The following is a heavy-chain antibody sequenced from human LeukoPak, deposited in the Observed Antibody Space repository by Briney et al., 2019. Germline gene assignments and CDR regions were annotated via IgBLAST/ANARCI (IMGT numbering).Heavy chain of an antibody. CDR1: GGTFSSYT. J-gene: IGHJ4*02. V-gene: IGHV1-2*02. D-gene: IGHD3-10*01. Sequence: ASVKVSCKASGGTFSSYTIIWVRQAPGQGLEWMGWINPNSGGTNYAQKFQGRVTMTRDTSISTAYMELSRLRSDDTAVYYCAIGYYGSGSYYRRWGQGTLVTVSS. CDR3: AIGYYGSGSYYRR. CDR2: INPNSGGT.